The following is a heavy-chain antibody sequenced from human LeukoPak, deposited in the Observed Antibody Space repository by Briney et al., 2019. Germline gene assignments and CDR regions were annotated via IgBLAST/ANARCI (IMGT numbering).Heavy chain of an antibody. V-gene: IGHV4-61*09. J-gene: IGHJ6*02. D-gene: IGHD5-18*01. CDR1: GGSISSGSYY. Sequence: SVTLSLTCTVSGGSISSGSYYWSWIRQPAGKGLEWIGHIYTRGSTNYNPSLKSRVTISVDTSKNQFSLKLSSVTAADTAVYYCARSFLDTAIPYGMDVWGQGTTVTVSS. CDR2: IYTRGST. CDR3: ARSFLDTAIPYGMDV.